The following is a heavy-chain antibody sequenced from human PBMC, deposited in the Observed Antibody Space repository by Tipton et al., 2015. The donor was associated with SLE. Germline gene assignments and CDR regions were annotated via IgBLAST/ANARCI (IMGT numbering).Heavy chain of an antibody. V-gene: IGHV3-21*01. J-gene: IGHJ4*02. CDR2: ISSSSSYI. D-gene: IGHD3-22*01. Sequence: SLRLSCAASGFTFSSYSMNWVRQAPWKGLEWVSSISSSSSYIYYADSVKGRFTISRDNAKNSLYLQMNSLRAEDTAVYYCARGHYDSSGFGYWGQETLVTVSS. CDR1: GFTFSSYS. CDR3: ARGHYDSSGFGY.